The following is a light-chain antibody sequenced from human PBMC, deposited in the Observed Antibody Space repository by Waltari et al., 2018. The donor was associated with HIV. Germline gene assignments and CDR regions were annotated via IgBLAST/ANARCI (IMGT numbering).Light chain of an antibody. CDR1: SGQSSYS. V-gene: IGLV4-69*01. CDR3: QSWDNGVRV. Sequence: QLALTQSPSASASLGASVRLTCTLSSGQSSYSIAWHPQQPEKVPRFLMRLNSDGSHTRGDGIPDRFSGSASGAERYLTISSLQSEDEADYYCQSWDNGVRVFGGGTKLTVL. CDR2: LNSDGSH. J-gene: IGLJ3*02.